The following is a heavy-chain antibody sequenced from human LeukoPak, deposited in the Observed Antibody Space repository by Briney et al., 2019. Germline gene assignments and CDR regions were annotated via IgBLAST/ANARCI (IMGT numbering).Heavy chain of an antibody. CDR2: ISSSGTTI. Sequence: GGSLRLSCAASGFTCCSYEMNWVRQAPGKGLEGVSYISSSGTTIYYADSVKGRFTISRDNAKNSLYLQMNSLRAEDTAVYYCARIPRGISGMDVWGKGTTVTVSS. CDR3: ARIPRGISGMDV. J-gene: IGHJ6*04. V-gene: IGHV3-48*03. D-gene: IGHD2-15*01. CDR1: GFTCCSYE.